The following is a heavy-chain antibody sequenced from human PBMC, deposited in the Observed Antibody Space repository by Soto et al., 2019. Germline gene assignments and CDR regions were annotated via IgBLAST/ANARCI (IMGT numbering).Heavy chain of an antibody. J-gene: IGHJ4*02. CDR3: AREEIQLRTESFDY. Sequence: EVQLVESGGGLVKPGGSLRLSCAASGFTFNTYSMNWVRQAPGKGLEWVSSIGPSSSSIYYADSVKGRFTISRDNAKNSLYLQMNSLRAEDTDVYYCAREEIQLRTESFDYCGQGTLHLVSS. V-gene: IGHV3-21*01. CDR1: GFTFNTYS. CDR2: IGPSSSSI. D-gene: IGHD5-18*01.